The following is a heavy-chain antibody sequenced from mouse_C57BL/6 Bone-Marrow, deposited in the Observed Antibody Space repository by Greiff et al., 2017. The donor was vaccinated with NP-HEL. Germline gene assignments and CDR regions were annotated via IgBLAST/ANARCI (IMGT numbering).Heavy chain of an antibody. J-gene: IGHJ2*01. Sequence: DVMLVESGGGLVKPGGSLKLSCAASGFTFSSYAMSWVRQTPEKRLEWVATISDGGSYTYYPDNVKGRFTISRDNAKNNLYLQMGHLKAEDTAMDYCARWYYGDYWGQGTTLTVSS. CDR2: ISDGGSYT. CDR3: ARWYYGDY. CDR1: GFTFSSYA. D-gene: IGHD1-1*02. V-gene: IGHV5-4*03.